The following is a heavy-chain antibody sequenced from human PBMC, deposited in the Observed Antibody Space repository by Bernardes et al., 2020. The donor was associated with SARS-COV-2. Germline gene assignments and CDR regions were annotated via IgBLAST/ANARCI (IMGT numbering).Heavy chain of an antibody. V-gene: IGHV3-72*01. J-gene: IGHJ4*02. CDR3: VRDWGGGGR. Sequence: GESLCLSCAASGFSFSDHYMDWVRQAPGKGLEWVGRTRNKANSNTTEYAASVKGRFTISRDDSKNTLYLQMSSLRAEDTGVYYCVRDWGGGGRWGQGTLVTVYS. CDR1: GFSFSDHY. D-gene: IGHD2-21*01. CDR2: TRNKANSNTT.